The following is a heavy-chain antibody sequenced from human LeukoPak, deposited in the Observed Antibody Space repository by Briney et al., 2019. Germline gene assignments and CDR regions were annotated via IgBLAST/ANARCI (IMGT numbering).Heavy chain of an antibody. V-gene: IGHV5-51*01. J-gene: IGHJ5*02. Sequence: GESLKISCKGSGYSFTSYWIGWVRQMPGKGLEWMGIIYPGDSDTRYSPSFQGQVTISADKSISTAYLQWSSLKAPDTAMYYCARLGDWNDGARNWFDPWGQGTLVTVSS. D-gene: IGHD1-1*01. CDR1: GYSFTSYW. CDR3: ARLGDWNDGARNWFDP. CDR2: IYPGDSDT.